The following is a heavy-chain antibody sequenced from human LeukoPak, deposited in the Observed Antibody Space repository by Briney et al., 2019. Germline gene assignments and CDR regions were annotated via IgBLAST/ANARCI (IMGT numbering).Heavy chain of an antibody. CDR2: ARASGGIP. CDR3: AKVMAAAGTWFFDY. V-gene: IGHV3-23*01. CDR1: GFTFTSYA. D-gene: IGHD6-13*01. Sequence: QPGGSLRLSCVASGFTFTSYAMSWVRQAPGKRLESVSTARASGGIPYYADSVKGRFTISRDSSKNTLHLQMNSLRAEDTAVYYCAKVMAAAGTWFFDYWSQGTLVTVSS. J-gene: IGHJ4*02.